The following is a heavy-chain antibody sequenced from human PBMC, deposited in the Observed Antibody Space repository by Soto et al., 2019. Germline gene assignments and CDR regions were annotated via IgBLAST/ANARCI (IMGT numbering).Heavy chain of an antibody. V-gene: IGHV3-23*01. CDR3: AKDQLVRGVISFDY. J-gene: IGHJ4*02. Sequence: GGSLRLSCAASGFTFSSYARSWVRQAPGKGLEWVSAISGSGGSTYYADSVKGRFTISRDNSKNTLYLQMNSLRAEDTAVYYCAKDQLVRGVISFDYWGQGTLVTVSS. CDR2: ISGSGGST. CDR1: GFTFSSYA. D-gene: IGHD3-10*01.